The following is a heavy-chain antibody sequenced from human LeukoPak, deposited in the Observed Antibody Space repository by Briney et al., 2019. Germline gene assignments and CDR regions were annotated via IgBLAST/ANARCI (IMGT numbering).Heavy chain of an antibody. V-gene: IGHV1-69*13. CDR3: ARSYCSGGRCYWYYFDY. CDR1: GGTFSSYA. Sequence: ASVKVSCKASGGTFSSYAISWVRQAPGQGLEWMGGIIPIFGTANYAQKFRGRVTITADESTSTAYMELSSLRSEDTAVYYCARSYCSGGRCYWYYFDYWGQGTLVTVSS. CDR2: IIPIFGTA. D-gene: IGHD2-15*01. J-gene: IGHJ4*02.